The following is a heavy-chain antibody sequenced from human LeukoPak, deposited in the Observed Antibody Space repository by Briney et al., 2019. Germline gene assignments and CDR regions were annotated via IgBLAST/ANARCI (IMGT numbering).Heavy chain of an antibody. CDR1: GFTFSSYG. Sequence: PGRSLRLSCAASGFTFSSYGMHWVRQAPGKGLEWVAVISYDGSNKYYADSVKGRFTISRDNSKNTLYLQMNSLRAGDTAVYYCAREVYPHMYYFDYWGQGTLVTVSS. V-gene: IGHV3-30*03. J-gene: IGHJ4*02. D-gene: IGHD1-20*01. CDR3: AREVYPHMYYFDY. CDR2: ISYDGSNK.